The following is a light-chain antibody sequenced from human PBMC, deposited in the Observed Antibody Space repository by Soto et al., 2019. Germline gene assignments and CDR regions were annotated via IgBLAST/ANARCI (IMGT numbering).Light chain of an antibody. CDR1: NSDAGAYKY. J-gene: IGLJ2*01. CDR3: SSYTSRSSVV. Sequence: QSALTQPASVSGSPGQSITISCTGTNSDAGAYKYVSWYQQHPGKAPKLMMYAVSNRPSGVSDRFSGSKSGNAASLTISGLQAEDEADYYCSSYTSRSSVVFGGGTKLTVL. V-gene: IGLV2-14*01. CDR2: AVS.